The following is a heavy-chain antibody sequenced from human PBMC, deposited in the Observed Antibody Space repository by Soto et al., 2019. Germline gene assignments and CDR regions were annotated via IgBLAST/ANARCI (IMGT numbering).Heavy chain of an antibody. Sequence: GGSLRLSCAASGFTFSSYSMNWVRQAPGKGLEWVSSISSSSSYIYYADSVKGRFTISRDNAKNSLYLQMNSLRAEDTAVYYCARDGIAARSVDYWGQGTLVTVSS. CDR3: ARDGIAARSVDY. D-gene: IGHD6-6*01. J-gene: IGHJ4*02. CDR1: GFTFSSYS. CDR2: ISSSSSYI. V-gene: IGHV3-21*01.